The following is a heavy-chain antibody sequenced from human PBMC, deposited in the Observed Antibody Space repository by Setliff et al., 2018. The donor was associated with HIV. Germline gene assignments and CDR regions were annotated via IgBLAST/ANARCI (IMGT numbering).Heavy chain of an antibody. Sequence: LSLTCAVSGYSISSGFYWGWIRQPPGKGLEWIGSIYHSGSTYYNPSLRSRVTISVDTSKNQFSLKLSSVTAADTAVYYCARDALTVYANGWFDPWGQGTLVTVSS. V-gene: IGHV4-38-2*02. D-gene: IGHD2-8*01. CDR3: ARDALTVYANGWFDP. J-gene: IGHJ5*02. CDR2: IYHSGST. CDR1: GYSISSGFY.